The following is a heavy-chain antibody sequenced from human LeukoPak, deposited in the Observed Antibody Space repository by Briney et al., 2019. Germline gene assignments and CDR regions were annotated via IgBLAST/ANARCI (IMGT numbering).Heavy chain of an antibody. Sequence: SETLSLTCTVSGGSISSGGYYWSWIRQHPGKGLEWIGYIYYRGSTYYNPSLKSRVTISVDTSKNQFSLKLSSVTAADTAVYYCARSLIVVVPAATPYYFGYWGQGTLVTVSS. CDR2: IYYRGST. J-gene: IGHJ4*02. D-gene: IGHD2-2*01. V-gene: IGHV4-31*03. CDR3: ARSLIVVVPAATPYYFGY. CDR1: GGSISSGGYY.